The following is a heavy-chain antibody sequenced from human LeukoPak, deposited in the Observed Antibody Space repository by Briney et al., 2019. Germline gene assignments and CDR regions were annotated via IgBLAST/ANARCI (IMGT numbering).Heavy chain of an antibody. CDR1: GYTSTGYY. CDR2: INPNSGGT. V-gene: IGHV1-2*02. CDR3: ARDSDYFSGGNSNFDY. Sequence: ASVKVSCKASGYTSTGYYMHWVRQAPGQGLEWMGWINPNSGGTNYAQKFQGRVTMTRDTSISTAYMELSRLRSDDTAVYYCARDSDYFSGGNSNFDYWGQGTLVTVSS. D-gene: IGHD4-23*01. J-gene: IGHJ4*02.